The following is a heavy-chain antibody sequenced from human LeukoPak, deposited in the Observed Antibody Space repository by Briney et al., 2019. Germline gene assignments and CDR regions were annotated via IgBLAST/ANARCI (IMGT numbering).Heavy chain of an antibody. CDR2: IYYSGST. D-gene: IGHD6-6*01. CDR1: GGSISSYY. V-gene: IGHV4-59*01. CDR3: GYEKYSSSASEY. J-gene: IGHJ4*02. Sequence: SETLSLTCTVSGGSISSYYWSWIRQPPGKGLEYIGHIYYSGSTNYNPSLKSRVTISVDTSKNQFSLNLSSVAAAVTAVYYCGYEKYSSSASEYWGQGTLVTVSS.